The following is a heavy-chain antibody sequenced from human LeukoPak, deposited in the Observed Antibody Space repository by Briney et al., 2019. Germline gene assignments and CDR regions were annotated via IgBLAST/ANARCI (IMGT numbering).Heavy chain of an antibody. CDR2: IYSGGKT. V-gene: IGHV3-53*01. CDR3: ARGADRWNYFDY. J-gene: IGHJ4*02. CDR1: GFTVSSNF. Sequence: GGSLSLSCEASGFTVSSNFLSWVRQAPGKGLEWVSVIYSGGKTYYADSVKGRFTISRDNSKNTLYLQMNSLRAEDTAVYYCARGADRWNYFDYWGQGTLVTVSS. D-gene: IGHD4-23*01.